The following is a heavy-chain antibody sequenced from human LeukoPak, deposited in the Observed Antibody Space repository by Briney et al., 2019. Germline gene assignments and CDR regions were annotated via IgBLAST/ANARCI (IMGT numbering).Heavy chain of an antibody. Sequence: AASVKVSCKASGYTFTGYYMHWVRQAPGQGLEWMGRINPNSGGTNYAQKFQGRVTMTRGTSISTAYMELSRLRSDDTAVYYCARDLIVVVPAAAFDYWGQGTLVTVSS. V-gene: IGHV1-2*06. CDR3: ARDLIVVVPAAAFDY. CDR1: GYTFTGYY. J-gene: IGHJ4*02. D-gene: IGHD2-2*01. CDR2: INPNSGGT.